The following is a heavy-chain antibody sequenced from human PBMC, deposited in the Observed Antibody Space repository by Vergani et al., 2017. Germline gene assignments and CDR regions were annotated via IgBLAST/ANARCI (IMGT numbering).Heavy chain of an antibody. CDR3: AREEVEMATISWFDP. D-gene: IGHD5-24*01. J-gene: IGHJ5*02. Sequence: QVQLQESGPGLVKPSETLSLTCTVSGGSISSYYWSWIRQPPGKGLEWIGYIYYSGSTNYNPSLKSRVTISVDTSKNQFSLKLSSVTAADTAVYYCAREEVEMATISWFDPWGQGTLVTVSS. V-gene: IGHV4-59*01. CDR2: IYYSGST. CDR1: GGSISSYY.